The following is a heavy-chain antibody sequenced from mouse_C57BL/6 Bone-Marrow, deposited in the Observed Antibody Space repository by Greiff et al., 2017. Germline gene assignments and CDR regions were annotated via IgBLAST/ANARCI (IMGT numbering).Heavy chain of an antibody. Sequence: EVKLVESGGGLVKPGGSLKLSCAASGFTFSDYGMHWVRQAPEKGLEWVAYISSGSSTIYYADTVKGRFTISRDNAKNTLFLQMTSLRSEDTAMYYCARRNDHYYAMDYWGQGTSVTVSS. V-gene: IGHV5-17*01. CDR1: GFTFSDYG. CDR3: ARRNDHYYAMDY. CDR2: ISSGSSTI. J-gene: IGHJ4*01. D-gene: IGHD2-14*01.